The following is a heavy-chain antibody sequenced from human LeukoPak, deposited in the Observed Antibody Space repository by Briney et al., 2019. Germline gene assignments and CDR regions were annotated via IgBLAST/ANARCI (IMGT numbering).Heavy chain of an antibody. CDR3: ARDRANYGSGTNWFDP. V-gene: IGHV1-46*01. J-gene: IGHJ5*02. Sequence: GASVKVSCKASGYTFTSYYMHWVRQAPGQGLEWMGLINPSGSSTSYAQKFQGRLSLTRDMSTSTDYMELSSLRSDDTAVYYCARDRANYGSGTNWFDPWGQGTLVTVSS. D-gene: IGHD3-10*01. CDR2: INPSGSST. CDR1: GYTFTSYY.